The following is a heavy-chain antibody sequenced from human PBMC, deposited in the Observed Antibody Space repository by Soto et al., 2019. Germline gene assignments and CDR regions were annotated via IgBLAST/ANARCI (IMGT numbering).Heavy chain of an antibody. CDR3: ASLQNNWFDP. CDR2: IYMSGST. Sequence: SETLSLTCTVFGGSISSNYWTWIRQPAGKGLEWIGRIYMSGSTNYNPSLKSRVTMSMDTSNNQFSLKLRFVTAAATAVYYCASLQNNWFDPWGQGTLVTVSS. CDR1: GGSISSNY. J-gene: IGHJ5*02. V-gene: IGHV4-4*07.